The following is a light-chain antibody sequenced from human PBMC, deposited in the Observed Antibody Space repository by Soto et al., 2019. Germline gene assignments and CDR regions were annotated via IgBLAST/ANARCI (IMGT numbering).Light chain of an antibody. CDR2: GAS. V-gene: IGKV3D-20*02. CDR3: QQRYNWPLT. J-gene: IGKJ1*01. Sequence: EIVLTQSPGTLSLSPGEGATLSCRASQSVSSSYLAWYQQKPGQAPRLLIYGASSRATGIPDRFSGSGSGTEFTLTISSLEPEDFAIYYCQQRYNWPLTFGQGTK. CDR1: QSVSSSY.